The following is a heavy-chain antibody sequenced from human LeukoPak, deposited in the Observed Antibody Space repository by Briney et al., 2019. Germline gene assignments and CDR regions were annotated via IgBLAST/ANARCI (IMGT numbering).Heavy chain of an antibody. J-gene: IGHJ4*02. CDR3: TRCPYSSGPTFDY. Sequence: PGGSLRLSCTASGFTFGDYAMSWFRQAPGKGLEWVGFIRSKAYGGTTEYAASVKGRFTISRDDSKSIAYLQMNSLKTEDTAVYYCTRCPYSSGPTFDYWGQGTLVTVSS. D-gene: IGHD6-19*01. V-gene: IGHV3-49*03. CDR2: IRSKAYGGTT. CDR1: GFTFGDYA.